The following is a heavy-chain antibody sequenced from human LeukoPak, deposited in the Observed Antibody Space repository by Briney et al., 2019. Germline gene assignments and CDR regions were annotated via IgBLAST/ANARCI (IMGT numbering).Heavy chain of an antibody. D-gene: IGHD2-15*01. V-gene: IGHV3-73*01. CDR1: GFTFSGSA. CDR3: TRRLPYCSGGSCYPRLDAFDI. J-gene: IGHJ3*02. CDR2: IRSKANSYAT. Sequence: HTGGSLRLSCAASGFTFSGSAMHWVRQASGKGLEWVGRIRSKANSYATAYAASVKGRFTISRDDSKNTAYLQMNSLKTEDTAVYYCTRRLPYCSGGSCYPRLDAFDIWGQGTMVTVSS.